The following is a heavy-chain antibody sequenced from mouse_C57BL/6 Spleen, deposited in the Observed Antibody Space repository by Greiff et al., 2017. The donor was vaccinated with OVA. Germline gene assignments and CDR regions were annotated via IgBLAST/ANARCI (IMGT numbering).Heavy chain of an antibody. CDR1: GYTFTSYW. CDR3: SSCTTVVGYFDY. CDR2: IDPSDSYT. J-gene: IGHJ2*01. V-gene: IGHV1-50*01. Sequence: QVQLQQPGAELVKPGASVKLSCKASGYTFTSYWMQWVKQRPGQGLEWIGEIDPSDSYTNYNQKFKGKATLTVDTSSGTAYMQLSSLTSEDSAVYYCSSCTTVVGYFDYWGQGTTLTVSS. D-gene: IGHD1-1*01.